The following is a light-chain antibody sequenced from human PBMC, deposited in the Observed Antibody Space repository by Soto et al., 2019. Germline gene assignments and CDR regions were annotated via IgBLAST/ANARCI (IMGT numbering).Light chain of an antibody. V-gene: IGKV3-20*01. CDR1: QSIDSSY. CDR2: GTS. Sequence: EIVLTHSPGTLSLSPGERATLSCRASQSIDSSYVAWYRQKPGQAPTLLIYGTSRRATGVSDRFSGSGSGTDFTLSINRLEPEDFAVYFCQLAGTFGPGAKVEVK. CDR3: QLAGT. J-gene: IGKJ3*01.